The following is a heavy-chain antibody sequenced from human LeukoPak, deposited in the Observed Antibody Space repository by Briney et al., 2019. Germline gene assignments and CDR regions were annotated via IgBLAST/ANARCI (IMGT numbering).Heavy chain of an antibody. D-gene: IGHD3-10*01. V-gene: IGHV4-30-4*08. J-gene: IGHJ6*03. Sequence: SETLSLTCTVSGGSISSYYWSWIRQPPGKGLEWIGYIYYSGSTYYNPSLKSRVTISVDTSKNQFSLKLSSVTAADTAVYYCARARIWFGEFTYYYYYMDVWGKGTTVTVSS. CDR3: ARARIWFGEFTYYYYYMDV. CDR1: GGSISSYY. CDR2: IYYSGST.